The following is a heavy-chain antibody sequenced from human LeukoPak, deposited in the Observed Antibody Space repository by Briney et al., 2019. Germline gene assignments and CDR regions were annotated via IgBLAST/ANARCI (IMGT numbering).Heavy chain of an antibody. CDR2: INHSGST. Sequence: SETLSLTCTVSGGSISSSSYYWGWIRQPPGKGLEWIGEINHSGSTNYNPSLKSRVTISVDTSKNQFSLTLSSVTAPDTAVYYCAGSIAARLDYWGQGTLVTVSS. CDR1: GGSISSSSYY. D-gene: IGHD6-6*01. CDR3: AGSIAARLDY. V-gene: IGHV4-39*07. J-gene: IGHJ4*02.